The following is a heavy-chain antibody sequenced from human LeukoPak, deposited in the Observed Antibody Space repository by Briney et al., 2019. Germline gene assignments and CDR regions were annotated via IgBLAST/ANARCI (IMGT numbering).Heavy chain of an antibody. Sequence: ASVKVSCKASGYTFTSYDINWVRQATGQGLEWLGWMNPNSGNTGYAQNFQGRVTMTRDTSIDTAYMGLTSLRYEDTAVYYCARDYYGSKSSSFDPWGQGTLVTVSS. CDR3: ARDYYGSKSSSFDP. D-gene: IGHD3-10*01. J-gene: IGHJ5*02. V-gene: IGHV1-8*01. CDR1: GYTFTSYD. CDR2: MNPNSGNT.